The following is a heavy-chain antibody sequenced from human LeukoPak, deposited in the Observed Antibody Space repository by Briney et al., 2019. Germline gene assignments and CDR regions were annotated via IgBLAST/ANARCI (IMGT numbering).Heavy chain of an antibody. CDR1: GFTFSSNV. Sequence: GGALRLSFAASGFTFSSNVMSWVRQAPGKGLEWVSTISGSGGSTYYADSVKGRFTISRDNSKNTLYLQMNSLRAEDTAVYYCAKGGYYDNSGPFDIWGQGTMVTVSS. V-gene: IGHV3-23*01. D-gene: IGHD3-22*01. CDR2: ISGSGGST. CDR3: AKGGYYDNSGPFDI. J-gene: IGHJ3*02.